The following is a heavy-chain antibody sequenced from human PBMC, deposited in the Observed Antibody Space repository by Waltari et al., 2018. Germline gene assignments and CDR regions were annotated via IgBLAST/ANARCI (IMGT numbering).Heavy chain of an antibody. CDR1: GYIFTDYY. CDR2: VSPISGRT. J-gene: IGHJ4*02. Sequence: QVHLVQSGAELKKPGASVTVSCKTSGYIFTDYYVHWVRQAPGQGLEWIGWVSPISGRTKLAQKFQGRVTLTRDTSISTVHMELSSLTSDDTAVYYCARDMGWDNGSYRFQCDFWGQGTLVTVSS. V-gene: IGHV1-2*02. D-gene: IGHD5-18*01. CDR3: ARDMGWDNGSYRFQCDF.